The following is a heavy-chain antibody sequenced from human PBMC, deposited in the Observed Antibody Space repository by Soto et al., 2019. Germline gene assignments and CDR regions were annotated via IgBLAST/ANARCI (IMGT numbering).Heavy chain of an antibody. Sequence: EVQLLESGGGLVQPGGSLRLSCAGSGFTFSSYAMTWVRQAPGKGLEWVSTLSDNGGHTYYADSVKGRFTVSRDNPKKSLNLQMHSLRAEDTAVYFWAKDSQSVSVSAAGVYGMDVWGQGTTVTVS. V-gene: IGHV3-23*01. CDR3: AKDSQSVSVSAAGVYGMDV. CDR1: GFTFSSYA. D-gene: IGHD2-2*01. CDR2: LSDNGGHT. J-gene: IGHJ6*02.